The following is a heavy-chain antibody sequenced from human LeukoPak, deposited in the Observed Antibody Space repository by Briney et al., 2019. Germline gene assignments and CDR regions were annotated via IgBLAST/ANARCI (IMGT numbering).Heavy chain of an antibody. CDR2: IIPISGTA. V-gene: IGHV1-69*01. CDR3: ARVGPGLDLDPHLKYYYMDV. CDR1: GGTFSSYI. Sequence: SVKVSCKASGGTFSSYIITWVRQAPGQGLEWMGGIIPISGTANYAQKFQGRVTITADESTSTAYMELSSLRSEDTAVYYCARVGPGLDLDPHLKYYYMDVWGKGTTVTVSS. D-gene: IGHD3-16*01. J-gene: IGHJ6*03.